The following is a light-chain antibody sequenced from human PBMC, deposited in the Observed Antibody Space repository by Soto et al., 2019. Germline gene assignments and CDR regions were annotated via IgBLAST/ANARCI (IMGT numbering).Light chain of an antibody. CDR1: QRISRY. CDR3: QQYNSYSPVT. CDR2: DAS. V-gene: IGKV1-5*01. Sequence: DIQMTQCPSTMSASVGDRVTITCRASQRISRYLAWYQQKPGEAPKLLIYDASSLQSGVPSRFSGSGSGTEFSLSITGLQPDDFATYYCQQYNSYSPVTFGQGTKVDI. J-gene: IGKJ1*01.